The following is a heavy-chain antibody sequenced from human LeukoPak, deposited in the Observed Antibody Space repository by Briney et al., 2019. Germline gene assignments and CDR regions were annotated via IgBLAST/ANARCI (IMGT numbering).Heavy chain of an antibody. CDR1: GYSISSGYY. J-gene: IGHJ3*02. D-gene: IGHD3-10*01. Sequence: TPSETLSLTCTVSGYSISSGYYWGWIRQPPGKGLEWIGSIYHSGSTYYSPSLKSRVTISVDTSKNQFSLKLSSVTAADTAVYYCARFVFFGAMVRGVNDAFDIWGQGTMVTVSS. CDR3: ARFVFFGAMVRGVNDAFDI. CDR2: IYHSGST. V-gene: IGHV4-38-2*02.